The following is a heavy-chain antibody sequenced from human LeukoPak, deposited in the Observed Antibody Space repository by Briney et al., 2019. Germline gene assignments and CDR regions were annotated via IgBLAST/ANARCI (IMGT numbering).Heavy chain of an antibody. CDR3: ASKGYRAGWFDP. Sequence: SETLSLTCTVSGGSISSYYWSWIRQPAGKGLEWIGRIYTSGSTNYNPSLKSRVTMSVDTSKNQFSLKLSSVTAADTAVYYCASKGYRAGWFDPWGQGTLVTVSS. CDR2: IYTSGST. CDR1: GGSISSYY. V-gene: IGHV4-4*07. D-gene: IGHD2-15*01. J-gene: IGHJ5*02.